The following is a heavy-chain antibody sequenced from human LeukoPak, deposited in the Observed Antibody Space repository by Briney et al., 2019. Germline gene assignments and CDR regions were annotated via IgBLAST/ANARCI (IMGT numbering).Heavy chain of an antibody. CDR1: GYTFTSYD. V-gene: IGHV1-8*01. CDR3: ARTRNDYGGKVVDY. Sequence: ASVKVSCEASGYTFTSYDINWVRQATGQGLEWMGWMNPNSGNTGYAQKFQGRVTMTRNTSISTAYMELSSLRSEDTAVYYCARTRNDYGGKVVDYWGQGTLVTVSS. D-gene: IGHD4-23*01. J-gene: IGHJ4*02. CDR2: MNPNSGNT.